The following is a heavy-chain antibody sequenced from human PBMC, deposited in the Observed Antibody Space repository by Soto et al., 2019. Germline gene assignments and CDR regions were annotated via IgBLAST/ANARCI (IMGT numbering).Heavy chain of an antibody. V-gene: IGHV3-23*01. CDR3: ATEGTTSPYNWFDP. CDR1: GFTFSNYA. J-gene: IGHJ5*02. D-gene: IGHD2-2*01. CDR2: LSDGGGST. Sequence: EVQLLESGGGLVQPGGSLRLSCAASGFTFSNYAMSWVRQAPGKGLEWVSGLSDGGGSTFYADSVKGRFTISRDNAKNTLYLQMSSLRAEDTAVYYCATEGTTSPYNWFDPWGQGTLVTVSS.